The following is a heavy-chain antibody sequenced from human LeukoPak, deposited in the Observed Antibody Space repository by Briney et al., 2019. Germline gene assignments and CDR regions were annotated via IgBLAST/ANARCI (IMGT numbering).Heavy chain of an antibody. D-gene: IGHD2-15*01. J-gene: IGHJ5*02. CDR1: GDTFTNYG. CDR3: ARAVYCSGGSCYSWFDP. V-gene: IGHV1-18*01. CDR2: ISAYNGNR. Sequence: ASVKVSCKASGDTFTNYGISWVRQAPGKGLEWMGWISAYNGNRNYAQKFQGRVTMTTDTSTSTVYMELRSLRSDDTAVYYCARAVYCSGGSCYSWFDPWGQGTLVTVSS.